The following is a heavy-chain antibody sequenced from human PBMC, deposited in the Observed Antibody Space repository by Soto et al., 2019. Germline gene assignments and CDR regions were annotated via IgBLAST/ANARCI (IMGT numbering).Heavy chain of an antibody. CDR1: GFTFSSYE. V-gene: IGHV3-48*03. Sequence: VGSLRLSCAASGFTFSSYEMNWVRQAPGKGLEWVSYISSSGSTIYYADSVEGRFTISRDNAKNSLYLQMNSLRAEDTAVDYCTRVPAVPGMDVWGQGTTVTVSS. J-gene: IGHJ6*02. CDR2: ISSSGSTI. CDR3: TRVPAVPGMDV. D-gene: IGHD2-2*01.